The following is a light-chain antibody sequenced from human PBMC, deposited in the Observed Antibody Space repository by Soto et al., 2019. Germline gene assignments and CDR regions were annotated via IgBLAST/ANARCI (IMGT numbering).Light chain of an antibody. CDR1: QDIRKD. CDR3: QQYSTYTPRP. J-gene: IGKJ1*01. Sequence: IQMTQSQAXLSXXVXXXXXXXXXXSQDIRKDLMWFQQKPGKAPKSLIYGASSLQSGVPSRFSGSGSGTEFTLTISSLQPDDFATYYCQQYSTYTPRPFGQGTKVAIK. CDR2: GAS. V-gene: IGKV1-16*01.